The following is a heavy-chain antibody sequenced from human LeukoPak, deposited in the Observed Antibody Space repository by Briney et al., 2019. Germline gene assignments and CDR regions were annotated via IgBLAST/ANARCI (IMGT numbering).Heavy chain of an antibody. V-gene: IGHV4-59*08. J-gene: IGHJ4*02. D-gene: IGHD1-20*01. CDR2: IYYSGST. Sequence: SETLSLTCTVSGGSISSYYWSWIRQPPGKGLEWIGYIYYSGSTNYNPSLKSRVTISVDTSKNQFSLKLSSVTAADTAVYYCARVRYNWNRDFDYWGQGTLVTVSS. CDR3: ARVRYNWNRDFDY. CDR1: GGSISSYY.